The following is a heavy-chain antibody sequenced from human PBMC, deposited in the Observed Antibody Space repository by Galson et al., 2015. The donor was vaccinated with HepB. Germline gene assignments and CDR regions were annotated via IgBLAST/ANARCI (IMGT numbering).Heavy chain of an antibody. Sequence: SETLSLTCTVSGGSMNSYNHYWGWIRQPPGEGLEWIASISHSGSTYYNPSLKSRVTMSVDTSKNLFSLKLSSVTAADMAVYYCARDVLEMVTTRFSYTIYYMDVWGKGTTVTVSS. V-gene: IGHV4-39*07. J-gene: IGHJ6*03. CDR2: ISHSGST. CDR3: ARDVLEMVTTRFSYTIYYMDV. CDR1: GGSMNSYNHY. D-gene: IGHD5-24*01.